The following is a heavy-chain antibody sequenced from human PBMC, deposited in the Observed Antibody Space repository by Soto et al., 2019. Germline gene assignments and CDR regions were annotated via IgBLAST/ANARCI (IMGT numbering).Heavy chain of an antibody. CDR2: IDSGGASA. Sequence: QVDLVQSGAEVKKPGASVTISCKASGSAITRYYIHWVRQAPGRGLEWMGIIDSGGASASYAQKFQERVTIDKDSSTGTVYMVLRSLRTEDTAVQYCARDTSGGSLNGLDVWRQGTTVNVSS. V-gene: IGHV1-46*01. D-gene: IGHD6-19*01. CDR3: ARDTSGGSLNGLDV. J-gene: IGHJ6*02. CDR1: GSAITRYY.